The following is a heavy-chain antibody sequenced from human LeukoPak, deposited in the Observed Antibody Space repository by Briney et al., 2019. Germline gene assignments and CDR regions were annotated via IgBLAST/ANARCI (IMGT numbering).Heavy chain of an antibody. CDR1: GGSISSTSSY. D-gene: IGHD1-26*01. J-gene: IGHJ4*02. CDR3: ARLNYYGFDY. V-gene: IGHV4-39*01. Sequence: SETLSLTCTVSGGSISSTSSYWGWIRQPPGKGLEWVATIYYSGSTYYNSSLKSRITIAVDTSKSQFSLKLSSVTAADTAVYYRARLNYYGFDYWGQGTLVTFSS. CDR2: IYYSGST.